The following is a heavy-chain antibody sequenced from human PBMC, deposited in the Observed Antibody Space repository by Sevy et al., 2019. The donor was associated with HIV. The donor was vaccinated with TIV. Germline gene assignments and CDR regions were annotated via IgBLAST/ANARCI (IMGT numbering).Heavy chain of an antibody. V-gene: IGHV3-74*01. CDR1: VFTFSSYW. Sequence: GGSLRLSCAASVFTFSSYWMHWVRQVPGKGLGWVSRINTDGSSTNYEDSVKGRFTISRDNAKSTLYLQMNSLRAEDTAVYYCVRARSGYFLDYWGQGTLVTVSS. CDR2: INTDGSST. D-gene: IGHD3-22*01. CDR3: VRARSGYFLDY. J-gene: IGHJ4*02.